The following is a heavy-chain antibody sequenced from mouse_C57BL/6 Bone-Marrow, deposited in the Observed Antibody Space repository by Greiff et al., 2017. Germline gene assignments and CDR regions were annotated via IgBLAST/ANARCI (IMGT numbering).Heavy chain of an antibody. V-gene: IGHV14-4*01. CDR2: IDPENGDT. CDR3: TTPHYYGSSWYFDV. Sequence: EVHLVESGAELVRPGASVKLSCTASGFNIKDNYMHWVKQRPEQGLEWIGWIDPENGDTACASKVTGKATLTADTSSNTAYLQLSSLTSEYTAVYYCTTPHYYGSSWYFDVWGTGTTVTVSS. D-gene: IGHD1-1*01. CDR1: GFNIKDNY. J-gene: IGHJ1*03.